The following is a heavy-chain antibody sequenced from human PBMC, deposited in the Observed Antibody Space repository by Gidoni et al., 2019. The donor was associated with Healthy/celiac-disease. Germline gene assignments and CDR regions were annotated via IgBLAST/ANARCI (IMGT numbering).Heavy chain of an antibody. Sequence: QVQLQESGPGLVKPSGTLSLTCAVTGGSISSSNWWSWVRQPPGKGLEWIGEIYHSGSTNYNPSLKSRVTISVEKSKNQFSLKLSSVTAADTAVYYCARDITIFGVVTNHNYGMDVWGQGTTVTVSS. J-gene: IGHJ6*02. CDR2: IYHSGST. D-gene: IGHD3-3*01. V-gene: IGHV4-4*02. CDR1: GGSISSSNW. CDR3: ARDITIFGVVTNHNYGMDV.